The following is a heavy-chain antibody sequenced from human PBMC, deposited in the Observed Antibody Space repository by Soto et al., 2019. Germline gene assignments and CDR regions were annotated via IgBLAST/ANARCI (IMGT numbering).Heavy chain of an antibody. D-gene: IGHD6-19*01. Sequence: GGSLRLSCAASGFTFSSYDMHWVRQATGKGLEWVSAIGTAGDTYYPGSVKGRFTISRENAKNSLYLQMNSLRAEDTAVYYFAGGRPGYSSGWPNDYWGQGILVTVSS. CDR1: GFTFSSYD. J-gene: IGHJ4*02. CDR3: AGGRPGYSSGWPNDY. CDR2: IGTAGDT. V-gene: IGHV3-13*01.